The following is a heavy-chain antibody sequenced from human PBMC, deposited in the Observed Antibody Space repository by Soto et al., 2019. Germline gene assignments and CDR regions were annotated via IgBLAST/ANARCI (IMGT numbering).Heavy chain of an antibody. CDR3: ARGTIFGVALGVPAGGEPLDY. V-gene: IGHV1-69*02. Sequence: SVKVSCKASGGTFSSYTISWVRQAPGQGLEWMGRIIPILGIANYAQKFQGRVTITADKSTSTAYMELSSLRSEDMAVYYCARGTIFGVALGVPAGGEPLDYWGQGTLVTVSS. D-gene: IGHD3-3*01. CDR1: GGTFSSYT. J-gene: IGHJ4*02. CDR2: IIPILGIA.